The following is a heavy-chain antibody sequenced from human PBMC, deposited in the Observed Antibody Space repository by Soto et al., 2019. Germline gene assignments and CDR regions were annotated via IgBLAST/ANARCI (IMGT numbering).Heavy chain of an antibody. Sequence: ASVKVSCKASGYTFTNFGISWVRQAPGQGLEWMGWMNPNSGNTGYAQKFQGRVTMTRNTSISTAYMELSSLRSEDTDVYFCARGVRSDYWGQGTLVTVSS. CDR1: GYTFTNFG. CDR2: MNPNSGNT. CDR3: ARGVRSDY. V-gene: IGHV1-8*01. J-gene: IGHJ4*02.